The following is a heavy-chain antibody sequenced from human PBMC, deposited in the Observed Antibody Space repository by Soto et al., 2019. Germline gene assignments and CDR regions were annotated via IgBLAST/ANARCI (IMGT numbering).Heavy chain of an antibody. V-gene: IGHV4-59*01. CDR1: GGSISSYY. CDR3: ARGDGYSSGWYVDY. CDR2: IYYSGST. Sequence: PSETLSLTCTVSGGSISSYYWSWIRQPPGKGLEWIGYIYYSGSTNYNPSLKSRVTISVDTSKNQFSLKLSSVTAADTAVYYCARGDGYSSGWYVDYWGQGTLVTVSS. J-gene: IGHJ4*02. D-gene: IGHD6-19*01.